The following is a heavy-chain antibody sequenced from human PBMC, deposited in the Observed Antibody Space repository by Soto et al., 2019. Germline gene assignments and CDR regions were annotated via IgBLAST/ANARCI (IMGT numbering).Heavy chain of an antibody. CDR2: ISGSGGST. V-gene: IGHV3-23*01. CDR1: GFTFSSYA. D-gene: IGHD2-2*01. CDR3: AKVRDTLVVPARPLDY. J-gene: IGHJ4*02. Sequence: GGSLRLSCAASGFTFSSYAMSWVRQAPGKGLEWVSAISGSGGSTYYADSVKGRFTISRDNSKNTLYLQMNSLRAEDTAVYYCAKVRDTLVVPARPLDYWGQGTLVTVSS.